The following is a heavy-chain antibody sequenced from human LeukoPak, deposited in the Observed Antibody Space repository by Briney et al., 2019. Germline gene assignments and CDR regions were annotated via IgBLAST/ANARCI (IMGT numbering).Heavy chain of an antibody. CDR3: ARHITYVSSSFGY. J-gene: IGHJ4*02. D-gene: IGHD6-6*01. CDR1: GYSTSSGYY. Sequence: SETLSLTCAVSGYSTSSGYYWGWIRQPPGKGLEWIGSIYHSGSTYYNPSLKSRVTISVDTSKNQFSLKLSSVTAADTAVYYCARHITYVSSSFGYWGQGTLVTVSS. CDR2: IYHSGST. V-gene: IGHV4-38-2*01.